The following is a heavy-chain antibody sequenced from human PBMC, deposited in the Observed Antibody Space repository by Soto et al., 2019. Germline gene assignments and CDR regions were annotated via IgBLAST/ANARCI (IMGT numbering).Heavy chain of an antibody. Sequence: GGSLRLSCAASGFTFSSYAMSWVRQAPGKGLEWVSAISGSGGSTYYADSVKGRFTISRDNSKNTLYLQMNSLRAEDTAVYYCAKVGRDGYNPPGVYFDYWGQGTLVTVSS. CDR3: AKVGRDGYNPPGVYFDY. V-gene: IGHV3-23*01. CDR1: GFTFSSYA. D-gene: IGHD5-12*01. CDR2: ISGSGGST. J-gene: IGHJ4*02.